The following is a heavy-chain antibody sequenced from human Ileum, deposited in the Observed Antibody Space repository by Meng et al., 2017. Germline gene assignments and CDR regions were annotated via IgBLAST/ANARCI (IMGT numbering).Heavy chain of an antibody. J-gene: IGHJ4*02. D-gene: IGHD6-19*01. CDR3: ARGDSSNRGFDY. CDR1: GYTFTSSG. V-gene: IGHV1-18*01. CDR2: VSPYNGNT. Sequence: QVQLVQSGAEVKKPGASVKVSCKAAGYTFTSSGLSWVRQAPGQGLEWMGWVSPYNGNTNYAQKVQGRLTVTTDTSTSTAYMELRSLRSADTAVYYCARGDSSNRGFDYWGQGTLVTVPS.